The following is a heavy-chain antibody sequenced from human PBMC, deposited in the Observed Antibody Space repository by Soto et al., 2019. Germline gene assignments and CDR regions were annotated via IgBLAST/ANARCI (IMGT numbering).Heavy chain of an antibody. CDR2: ISYDGSNK. CDR1: GFTFSSYG. CDR3: AKDRNWGSSGYYYYGMDV. Sequence: GSLRLSCAASGFTFSSYGMHWVRQAPGKGLEWVAVISYDGSNKYYADSVKGRFTISRDNSKNTLYLQMNSLRAEDTAVYYCAKDRNWGSSGYYYYGMDVWGQGTTVTVSS. D-gene: IGHD7-27*01. J-gene: IGHJ6*02. V-gene: IGHV3-30*18.